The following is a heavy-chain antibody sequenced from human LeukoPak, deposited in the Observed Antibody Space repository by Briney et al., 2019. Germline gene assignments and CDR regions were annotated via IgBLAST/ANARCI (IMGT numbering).Heavy chain of an antibody. CDR3: GRGSHSSAWRLIDS. Sequence: GGSLRLSCEGSGFTFSSFEMNWIRQAPGKGLEWISYTSSSGGSIYYADSVKGRFTISRDNAKNSLYLQMNSLSAEDTAVYYCGRGSHSSAWRLIDSWGQGTLVTVSS. J-gene: IGHJ4*02. CDR1: GFTFSSFE. D-gene: IGHD6-19*01. V-gene: IGHV3-48*03. CDR2: TSSSGGSI.